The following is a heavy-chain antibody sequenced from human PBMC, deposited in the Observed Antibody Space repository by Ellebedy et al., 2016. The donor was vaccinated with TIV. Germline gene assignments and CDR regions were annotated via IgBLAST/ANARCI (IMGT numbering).Heavy chain of an antibody. CDR2: IRNDGTDK. CDR1: GFTYDIFW. CDR3: ARGPQYSSGWYEYYFDY. J-gene: IGHJ4*02. Sequence: PGGFLRLSCEAYGFTYDIFWMSWVRQAPGKGLEWVANIRNDGTDKYYVDSVKGRFTISRDNARNSLYLQMNSLRAEDTAVYYCARGPQYSSGWYEYYFDYWGQGTLVTVSS. V-gene: IGHV3-7*02. D-gene: IGHD6-19*01.